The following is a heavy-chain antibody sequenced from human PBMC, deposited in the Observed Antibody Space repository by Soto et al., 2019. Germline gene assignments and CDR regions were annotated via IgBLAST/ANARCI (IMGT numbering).Heavy chain of an antibody. Sequence: SETLSLTCAVYGGSFSGYYWSWIRQPPGKGLEWIGEINHSGSTNYNPSLKSRVTISVDTSKNQFSLKLSSVTAADTAVYYCARWLGTLRWELSQNEAFDIWGQGTMVTVSS. CDR2: INHSGST. D-gene: IGHD1-26*01. CDR1: GGSFSGYY. CDR3: ARWLGTLRWELSQNEAFDI. J-gene: IGHJ3*02. V-gene: IGHV4-34*01.